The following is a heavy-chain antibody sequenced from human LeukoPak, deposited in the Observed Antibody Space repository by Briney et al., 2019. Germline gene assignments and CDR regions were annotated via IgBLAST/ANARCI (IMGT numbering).Heavy chain of an antibody. D-gene: IGHD6-13*01. CDR3: ARDQLVGNYYYYGMDV. CDR1: GYTFSDYY. V-gene: IGHV1-18*04. CDR2: ISAYNGNT. Sequence: EASVKVSCKASGYTFSDYYMHWVRQAPGQGLEWMGWISAYNGNTNYAQKLQGRVTMTTDTSTSTAYMELRSLRSDDTAVYYCARDQLVGNYYYYGMDVWGQGTTVTVSS. J-gene: IGHJ6*02.